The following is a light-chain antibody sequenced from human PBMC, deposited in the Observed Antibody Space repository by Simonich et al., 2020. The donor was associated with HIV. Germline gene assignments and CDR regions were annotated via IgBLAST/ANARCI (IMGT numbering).Light chain of an antibody. CDR3: CSYAGTMTVV. V-gene: IGLV2-23*01. Sequence: QSALTQPSSVSGSPGQSITIPCTGTSDDVGSYNLVSWYQQHPGKAPKLMLYEGNKLPSGISNRFSGSTSGNTASLTISGLQNEDEADYYCCSYAGTMTVVFGGGTKVTVL. CDR2: EGN. CDR1: SDDVGSYNL. J-gene: IGLJ2*01.